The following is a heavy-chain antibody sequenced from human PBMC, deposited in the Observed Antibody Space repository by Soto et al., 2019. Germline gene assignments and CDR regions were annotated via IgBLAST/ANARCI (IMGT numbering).Heavy chain of an antibody. CDR2: ISGSGSST. CDR1: GFTFSSYA. D-gene: IGHD2-15*01. Sequence: GGSLRLSCAASGFTFSSYAMSWVRQAPGKGLEWVSAISGSGSSTYYADSVKGRFTISRDNSKNTLYLQMNSLRAEDTAVYYCAKDRVDDYGMDVWGQRTKVTVS. J-gene: IGHJ6*02. V-gene: IGHV3-23*01. CDR3: AKDRVDDYGMDV.